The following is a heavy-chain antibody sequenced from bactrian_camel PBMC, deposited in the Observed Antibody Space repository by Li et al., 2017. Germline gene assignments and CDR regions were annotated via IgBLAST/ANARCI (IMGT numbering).Heavy chain of an antibody. J-gene: IGHJ4*01. Sequence: VQLVESGGGSVQAGGSLGLSCSISGLAENSRCRTWFRQPPGKEREEVARVYSASGTDFYADSVKGRFTISQEIGENTMYLQMNSLKVEDSGMYYCAAGPFSACQKGLGHFAGGYWGPGTQVTVS. CDR1: GLAENSRC. CDR2: VYSASGTD. D-gene: IGHD1*01. CDR3: AAGPFSACQKGLGHFAGGY. V-gene: IGHV3-2*01.